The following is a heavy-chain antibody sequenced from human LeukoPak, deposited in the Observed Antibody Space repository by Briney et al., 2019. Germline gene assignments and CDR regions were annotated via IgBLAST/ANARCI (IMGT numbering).Heavy chain of an antibody. J-gene: IGHJ4*02. CDR1: GYTFTGYY. Sequence: GASVTVSCKASGYTFTGYYIHWVRQAPGQGLEWMGWINPNSGGTHYAQKFQGRVTMTRDTSISTAYMELSRLRSDDTAVYYGARPHDPYIWGSYCFDYWGQGTLVTVSS. CDR3: ARPHDPYIWGSYCFDY. V-gene: IGHV1-2*02. D-gene: IGHD3-16*01. CDR2: INPNSGGT.